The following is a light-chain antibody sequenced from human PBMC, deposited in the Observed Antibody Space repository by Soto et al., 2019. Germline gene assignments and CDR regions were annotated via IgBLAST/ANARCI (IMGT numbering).Light chain of an antibody. CDR2: EGS. V-gene: IGLV2-23*03. CDR1: SSDVGSYNL. J-gene: IGLJ1*01. CDR3: CSYAGSSTFLYV. Sequence: QPASVSGSPGQSITISCTGTSSDVGSYNLVSWYQQHPGKAPKLMIYEGSKRPSGVSNRFSGSKSGNTASLTISGLQAEDEADYYCCSYAGSSTFLYVFGTGDKVTVL.